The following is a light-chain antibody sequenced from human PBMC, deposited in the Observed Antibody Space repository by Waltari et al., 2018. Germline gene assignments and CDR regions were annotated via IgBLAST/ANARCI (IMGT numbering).Light chain of an antibody. Sequence: DIQMTQSPSTLSASVGDRVTITCRVSQSILTWLAWYQQKPGKAPRLLMSKASSLQTGVPSRFSGSGSGTEFTLTISSLEPDDFATYYCQQYNTYSPGPTFGGGTKVEIK. CDR1: QSILTW. V-gene: IGKV1-5*03. CDR2: KAS. CDR3: QQYNTYSPGPT. J-gene: IGKJ4*01.